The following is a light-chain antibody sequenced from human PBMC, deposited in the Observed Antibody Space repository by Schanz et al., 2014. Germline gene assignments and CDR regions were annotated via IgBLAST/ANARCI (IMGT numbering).Light chain of an antibody. Sequence: DIQMTQSPSTLSASVGDRVTITCRASQSISSWLAWYQQKPGKAPKLLIYAASTLQSGVPSRFSGSGSGTDFTLTISSLQPEDIATYYCQQYDNLPRLTFGGGTKVEIK. CDR1: QSISSW. J-gene: IGKJ4*01. CDR3: QQYDNLPRLT. CDR2: AAS. V-gene: IGKV1-5*01.